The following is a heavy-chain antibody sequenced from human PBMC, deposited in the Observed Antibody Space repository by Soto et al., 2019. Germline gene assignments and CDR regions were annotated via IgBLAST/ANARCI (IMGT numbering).Heavy chain of an antibody. CDR1: GASNSGSYYY. CDR3: AASGQRYNRNYCGN. V-gene: IGHV4-39*01. Sequence: PSETLSLTCAVSGASNSGSYYYWAWLRQSPGKGPEWIGRVFYTGFTSYNPSLESCVSVSVDTSKSQFSLNQSTVTAADTAVYCCAASGQRYNRNYCGNWGKGGLVAVGS. CDR2: VFYTGFT. D-gene: IGHD1-20*01. J-gene: IGHJ4*02.